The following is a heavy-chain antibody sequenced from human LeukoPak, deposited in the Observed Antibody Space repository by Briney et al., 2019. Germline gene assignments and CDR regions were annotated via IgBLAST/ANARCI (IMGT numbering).Heavy chain of an antibody. V-gene: IGHV4-4*02. CDR2: IYHSGST. CDR3: ARVSSSGWYDQPY. CDR1: GGSISSSNW. J-gene: IGHJ4*02. Sequence: PSETLSLTCAVSGGSISSSNWWGWVRQPPGKGLEWIGEIYHSGSTNYNPSLKSRVSISVDKSKNQFSLKLSSVTAADTAVYYCARVSSSGWYDQPYWGQGTLVTVSS. D-gene: IGHD6-19*01.